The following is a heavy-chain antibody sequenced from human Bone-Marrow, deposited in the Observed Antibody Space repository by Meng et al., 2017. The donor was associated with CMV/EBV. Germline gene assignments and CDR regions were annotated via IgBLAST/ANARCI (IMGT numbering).Heavy chain of an antibody. CDR2: IYHTGRT. CDR1: GVSLTGSNW. V-gene: IGHV4-4*02. D-gene: IGHD3-16*02. J-gene: IGHJ4*02. Sequence: SETLSLTCSVSGVSLTGSNWWSWVRQAPGEGLEWIGEIYHTGRTNYNPSLESRLTMSVDKSKNEFSLTVTALTAADTAVYFCARGGDWGSYLEFWGQGALVTVSS. CDR3: ARGGDWGSYLEF.